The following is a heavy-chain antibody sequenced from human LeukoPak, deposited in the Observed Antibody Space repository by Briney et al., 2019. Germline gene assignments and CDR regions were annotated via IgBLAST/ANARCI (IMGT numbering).Heavy chain of an antibody. CDR1: GGSFSGYY. V-gene: IGHV4-34*01. CDR2: INHSGST. D-gene: IGHD6-13*01. J-gene: IGHJ4*02. CDR3: ARGQLAAAGTKQFDY. Sequence: SETLSLTCAVYGGSFSGYYWSWIRQPPGKGLEWIGEINHSGSTNYNPSLKSRVTISVDTSKNQFSLKLSSVTAADTAVYYCARGQLAAAGTKQFDYWGQGTLVTVSS.